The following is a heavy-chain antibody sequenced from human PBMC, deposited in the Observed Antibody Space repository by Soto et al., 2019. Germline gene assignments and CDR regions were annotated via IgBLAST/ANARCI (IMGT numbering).Heavy chain of an antibody. CDR3: ARGDIVGATTYDY. Sequence: PSEPLSLPGTVSGGSVSSGSYYWSWIRQPPGKGLEWIGYIYYSGSTNYNPSLKSRVTISVDTSKNQFSLKLSSVTAADTAVYYCARGDIVGATTYDYWGQGTLVTVSS. J-gene: IGHJ4*02. D-gene: IGHD1-26*01. CDR1: GGSVSSGSYY. CDR2: IYYSGST. V-gene: IGHV4-61*01.